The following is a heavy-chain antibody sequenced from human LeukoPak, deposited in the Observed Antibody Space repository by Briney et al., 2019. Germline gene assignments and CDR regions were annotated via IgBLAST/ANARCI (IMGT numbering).Heavy chain of an antibody. V-gene: IGHV3-21*01. CDR3: ARDLGSGWYGGDFDY. D-gene: IGHD6-19*01. J-gene: IGHJ4*02. CDR2: ISSSSSYI. CDR1: GFTFSSYS. Sequence: GGSLRLSCAASGFTFSSYSMNWVRQAPGKGLEWVSSISSSSSYIYYADSVKGGFTISRDNAKNSLYLQMNSLRAEDTAVYYCARDLGSGWYGGDFDYWGQGTLVTVSS.